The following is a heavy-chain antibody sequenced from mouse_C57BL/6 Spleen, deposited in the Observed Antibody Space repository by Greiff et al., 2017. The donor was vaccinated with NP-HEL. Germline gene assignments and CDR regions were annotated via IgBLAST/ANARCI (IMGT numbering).Heavy chain of an antibody. V-gene: IGHV1-76*01. J-gene: IGHJ1*03. CDR2: IYPGSGNT. D-gene: IGHD4-1*01. CDR3: ARLAGTNWYFDV. CDR1: GYTFTDYY. Sequence: VQLQQSGAELVRPGASVKLSCKASGYTFTDYYINWVKQRPAQGLEWIARIYPGSGNTYYNEKFKGKATLTAEKSSSTAYMQLSSLTSEDSAVYFCARLAGTNWYFDVWGTGTTVTVSS.